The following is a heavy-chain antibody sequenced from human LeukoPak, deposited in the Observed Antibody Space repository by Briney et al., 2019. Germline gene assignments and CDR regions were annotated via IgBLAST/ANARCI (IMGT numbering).Heavy chain of an antibody. Sequence: ASVKVSCKASGGTFSSYAISWVRQAPGQGLEWMGGIIPIFGTASYAQKFQGRVTITADKSTSTAYMELSSLRSEDTAVYYCASGTGSGYYFDYWGQGTLVTVSS. CDR3: ASGTGSGYYFDY. CDR1: GGTFSSYA. J-gene: IGHJ4*02. D-gene: IGHD3-3*01. CDR2: IIPIFGTA. V-gene: IGHV1-69*06.